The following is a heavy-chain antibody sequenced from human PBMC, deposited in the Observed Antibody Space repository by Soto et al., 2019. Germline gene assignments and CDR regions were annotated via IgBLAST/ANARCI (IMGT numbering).Heavy chain of an antibody. CDR3: AKSYRELSGNWFDP. V-gene: IGHV3-7*03. D-gene: IGHD1-7*01. Sequence: EVQLVESGGGLVHPGGSLSLSCAASGFTFSSFWMSWVRQAPGKGLEWVANIKQDGSDKYYVDSVKGRFTISRDNAKKSVYLEMNSLRAEDTAVYYCAKSYRELSGNWFDPWGQGTLVTVSS. CDR2: IKQDGSDK. CDR1: GFTFSSFW. J-gene: IGHJ5*02.